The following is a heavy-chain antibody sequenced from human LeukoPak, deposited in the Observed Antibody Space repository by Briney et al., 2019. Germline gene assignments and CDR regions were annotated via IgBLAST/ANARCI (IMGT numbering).Heavy chain of an antibody. J-gene: IGHJ4*02. V-gene: IGHV3-15*01. Sequence: GGSLRLSCAASGFTFTNAWMSWVCQAPGEGLEWVGRIKSKTDGGTTDYAAPVKGRFTISRDDSKSTVFLQMNSLKTEDTAVYYCTGRELQYDTHLVYWGQGTRVTVSS. CDR3: TGRELQYDTHLVY. CDR1: GFTFTNAW. CDR2: IKSKTDGGTT. D-gene: IGHD4-11*01.